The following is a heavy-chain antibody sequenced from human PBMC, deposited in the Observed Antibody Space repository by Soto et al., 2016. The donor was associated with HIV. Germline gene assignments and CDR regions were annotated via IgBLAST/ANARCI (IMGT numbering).Heavy chain of an antibody. Sequence: EVQLVESGGGLVQPGGSLRLSCAASGFIVSSSHMSWVRQAPGKGLEWVSVIYGGGSTYYVDSVKGRFTISRDKSKNTLSLQMNSLRAEDTAVYYCARADSSTRSYYYYYGMDVWGQGTTVTVSS. CDR3: ARADSSTRSYYYYYGMDV. J-gene: IGHJ6*02. D-gene: IGHD6-13*01. CDR2: IYGGGST. V-gene: IGHV3-66*01. CDR1: GFIVSSSH.